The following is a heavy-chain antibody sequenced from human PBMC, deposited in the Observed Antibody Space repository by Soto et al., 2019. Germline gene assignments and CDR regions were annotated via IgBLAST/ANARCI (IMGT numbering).Heavy chain of an antibody. Sequence: QVQLQESGPGLVKPSETLSLTCTVSGGSISSYYWSWIRQPPGKGLEWIGYIYYTENTIYNPSLKSRVAISVVTSKNQVSLKLTSVSAADAAVYYWASVAPAAGPDYYYYYMEVWGKGTKVTVSS. J-gene: IGHJ6*03. CDR3: ASVAPAAGPDYYYYYMEV. V-gene: IGHV4-59*01. CDR1: GGSISSYY. D-gene: IGHD6-13*01. CDR2: IYYTENT.